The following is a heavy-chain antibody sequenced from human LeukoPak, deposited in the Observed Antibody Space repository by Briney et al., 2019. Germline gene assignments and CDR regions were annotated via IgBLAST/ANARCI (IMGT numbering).Heavy chain of an antibody. CDR1: GGTFSSYA. V-gene: IGHV1-69*06. CDR2: IIPIFGTA. Sequence: ASVKVSCRASGGTFSSYAISWVRQAPGQGLEWMGGIIPIFGTANYAPKFQGRVTITADKSTSTAYMELSSLRSEDTAVYYCARPNEYSSSSGGYYYYYYYMDVWGKGTTVTVSS. D-gene: IGHD6-6*01. J-gene: IGHJ6*03. CDR3: ARPNEYSSSSGGYYYYYYYMDV.